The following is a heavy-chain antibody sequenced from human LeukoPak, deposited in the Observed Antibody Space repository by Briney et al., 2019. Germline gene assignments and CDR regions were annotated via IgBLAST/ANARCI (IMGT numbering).Heavy chain of an antibody. J-gene: IGHJ5*02. CDR2: IYTSGST. CDR3: ASGPDNWFDP. CDR1: GGSISSFY. V-gene: IGHV4-4*07. Sequence: PSETLSLTCTVSGGSISSFYWSWIRQPAGKGLEWIGRIYTSGSTDYNPSLKSRVTMSVDTSKNQFSLKLSSVTAADTAVYYCASGPDNWFDPWGQGTLVTVSS.